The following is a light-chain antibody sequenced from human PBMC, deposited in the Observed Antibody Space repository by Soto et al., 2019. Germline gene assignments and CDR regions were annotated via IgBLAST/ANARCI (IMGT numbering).Light chain of an antibody. V-gene: IGKV1-5*01. CDR1: QSLNNE. CDR3: PLYPISSIP. Sequence: SAVSESIGARVTINRRASQSLNNELAWYQQKPGKAPNLLMYDASTWERGVPCRFSGTGSGTEFTLTVSSLQPDDFAPYYCPLYPISSIPSAHRRLLAIK. CDR2: DAS. J-gene: IGKJ5*01.